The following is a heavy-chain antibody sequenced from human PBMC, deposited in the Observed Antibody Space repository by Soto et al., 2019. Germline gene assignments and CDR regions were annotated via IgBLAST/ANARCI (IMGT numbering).Heavy chain of an antibody. J-gene: IGHJ4*02. D-gene: IGHD6-13*01. CDR1: GGSISSSSYY. CDR3: ARAGFPSIAAGIFDY. CDR2: IYYSGST. V-gene: IGHV4-39*07. Sequence: SETLSLTCTVSGGSISSSSYYWGWIRQPPGKGLEWIGSIYYSGSTYYNPSLKSRVTISVDTSKNQFSLKLSSVTAADTAVYYCARAGFPSIAAGIFDYWGQGTLVTVSS.